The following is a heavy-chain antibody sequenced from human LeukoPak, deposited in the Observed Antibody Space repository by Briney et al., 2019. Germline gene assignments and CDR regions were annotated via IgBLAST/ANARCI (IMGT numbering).Heavy chain of an antibody. J-gene: IGHJ6*02. CDR2: IYTSGST. V-gene: IGHV4-61*02. CDR3: ARGKTRDYYYGMDV. Sequence: SQTLSLTCTVSGRSISSGSDYWSWIRRPAGKGLEWIVLIYTSGSTNYNPSLKSRVTISVDTSKNQFSLKLSSVTAAGTAVYYCARGKTRDYYYGMDVWGQGTTVTVSS. CDR1: GRSISSGSDY.